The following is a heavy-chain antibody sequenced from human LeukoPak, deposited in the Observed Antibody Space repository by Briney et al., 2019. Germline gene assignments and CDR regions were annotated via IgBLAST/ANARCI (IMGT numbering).Heavy chain of an antibody. CDR1: GFTFSSYA. D-gene: IGHD3-22*01. CDR2: ISYDGSNK. CDR3: ASPLTYYYDSSGYRGAFDI. V-gene: IGHV3-30-3*01. Sequence: GGSLRLSCAASGFTFSSYAMHWVRQAPGKGLEWVAVISYDGSNKYYADSVKGRFTISRDNSKNTLYLQMNSLRAEDTAVYYCASPLTYYYDSSGYRGAFDIWGQGTMVTVSS. J-gene: IGHJ3*02.